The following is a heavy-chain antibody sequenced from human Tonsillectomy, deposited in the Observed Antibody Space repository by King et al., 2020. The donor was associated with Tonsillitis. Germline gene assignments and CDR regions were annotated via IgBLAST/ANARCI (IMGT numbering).Heavy chain of an antibody. D-gene: IGHD3-16*01. Sequence: VQLQESGPGLVKPSQTLSLTCTVSGGSISSGDYYWSWIRQPPGKGLEWIGNIHYSGSTFYNPSLKSRFTISVDTSKNQFSLKLGSVTAADTAVFYCARGGGIPHAFDIWGQGTMVTVSS. CDR2: IHYSGST. V-gene: IGHV4-30-4*01. CDR3: ARGGGIPHAFDI. J-gene: IGHJ3*02. CDR1: GGSISSGDYY.